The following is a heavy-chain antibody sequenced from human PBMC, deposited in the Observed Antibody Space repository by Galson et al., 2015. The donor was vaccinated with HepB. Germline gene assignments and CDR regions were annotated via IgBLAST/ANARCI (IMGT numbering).Heavy chain of an antibody. Sequence: SLRLSCAASGSSFNTYAMSWVRQAPGKGXXXVSXXXAXXRVTXXXESLKGRVTITRNXXRNTLYXXMNSLXVEDXAVYYCAKASGPAAGYLDDWGQGTLVTVSS. CDR3: AKASGPAAGYLDD. V-gene: IGHV3-23*01. D-gene: IGHD6-13*01. CDR1: GSSFNTYA. J-gene: IGHJ4*02. CDR2: XXAXXRVT.